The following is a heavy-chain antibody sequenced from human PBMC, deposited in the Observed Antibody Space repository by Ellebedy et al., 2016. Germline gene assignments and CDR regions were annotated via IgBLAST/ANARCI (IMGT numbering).Heavy chain of an antibody. J-gene: IGHJ4*02. CDR2: IHSDGVT. CDR3: AKWRWRQSEFEY. D-gene: IGHD5-24*01. V-gene: IGHV3-23*01. CDR1: GFTFSIYD. Sequence: GESLKISCAASGFTFSIYDLSWVRQAPVKGLEWVSTIHSDGVTYYADSVKGRFTISRDHSKNTLYLEMNSLRAEDTAVYYCAKWRWRQSEFEYWGQGTLVTVSS.